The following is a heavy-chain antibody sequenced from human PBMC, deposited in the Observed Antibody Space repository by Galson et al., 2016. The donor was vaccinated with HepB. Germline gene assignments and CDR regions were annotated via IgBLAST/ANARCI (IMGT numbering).Heavy chain of an antibody. V-gene: IGHV1-69*13. J-gene: IGHJ5*02. Sequence: SVKVSCKASGETFRNYRIDWVRQAPGQGLEWMGGIIPLSHTANYAQNFQVRVTITADESTSSSYLELSSLRSEDTAVYYCARGNDIAVLVVATPYNWFDPWGQGTLVTVSS. CDR2: IIPLSHTA. CDR3: ARGNDIAVLVVATPYNWFDP. CDR1: GETFRNYR. D-gene: IGHD2-15*01.